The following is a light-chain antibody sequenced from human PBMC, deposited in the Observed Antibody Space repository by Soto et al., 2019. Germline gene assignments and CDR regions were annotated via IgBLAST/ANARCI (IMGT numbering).Light chain of an antibody. CDR1: QSISSS. V-gene: IGKV1-39*01. J-gene: IGKJ1*01. CDR2: AAS. Sequence: DIQMTQSPSSLSASVRDRVTITCRASQSISSSLNWYQQKPGKAPKLLIYAASSLQSGVPSRFSGSGSGTDFTLTITSLQPEDFATYYCQHSYSTPRTFGQGTKVEIK. CDR3: QHSYSTPRT.